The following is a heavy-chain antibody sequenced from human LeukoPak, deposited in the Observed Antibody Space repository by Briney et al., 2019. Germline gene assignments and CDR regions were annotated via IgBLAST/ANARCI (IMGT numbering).Heavy chain of an antibody. CDR2: IYYSGTV. D-gene: IGHD3-16*01. V-gene: IGHV4-39*06. J-gene: IGHJ6*03. Sequence: SETLSLTCTVSDGSISGTNYYWGWFRQPPGKGPEWIGNIYYSGTVYYKPSLKSRATISLDTSKNQFPLKLSSVTAADTAVYFCARETGDDYSRNNYYMDVWGKGTTVTVS. CDR1: DGSISGTNYY. CDR3: ARETGDDYSRNNYYMDV.